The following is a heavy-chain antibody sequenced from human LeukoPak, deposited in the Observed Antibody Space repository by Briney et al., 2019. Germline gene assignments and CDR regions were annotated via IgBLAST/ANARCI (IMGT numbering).Heavy chain of an antibody. Sequence: GGSLRLSCATSGFPFSDFSMSWVRQAPGKGLEWISTTNSGGTSTYYAESVKGRFTISRDNSKNTLYLQMSSLRVEDTAVYYCAKQSYARSLGEGGQGAQVTVSS. CDR2: TNSGGTST. J-gene: IGHJ4*02. CDR3: AKQSYARSLGE. V-gene: IGHV3-23*01. D-gene: IGHD2-8*01. CDR1: GFPFSDFS.